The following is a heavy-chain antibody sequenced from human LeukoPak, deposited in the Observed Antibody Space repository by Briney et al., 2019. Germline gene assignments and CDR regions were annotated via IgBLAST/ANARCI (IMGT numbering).Heavy chain of an antibody. J-gene: IGHJ6*02. CDR2: ISYDGSNK. CDR1: GFTFSSYG. CDR3: AKEWPWQAFSYGMNV. D-gene: IGHD5-24*01. V-gene: IGHV3-30*18. Sequence: PPGGSLRLSCAASGFTFSSYGMHWVRQAPGKGLEWVAIISYDGSNKYYADSVKGRFTVSRDNSKNTLYLQMNSLRVEDTAVYYCAKEWPWQAFSYGMNVWGQGTTVTGSS.